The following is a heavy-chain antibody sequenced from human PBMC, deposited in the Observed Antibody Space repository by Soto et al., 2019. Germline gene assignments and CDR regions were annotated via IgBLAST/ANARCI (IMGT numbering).Heavy chain of an antibody. D-gene: IGHD2-15*01. CDR3: ARVRDCSGGTCYSWWFDP. Sequence: SETLSLTCTFSGGSISSYYWSWIRQAPGKGLEWIGHIYYSGSTKYNPSLKSRVTISVDTSKNQLSLKLSSVTAADTAVYYCARVRDCSGGTCYSWWFDPWGQGTLVTVSS. V-gene: IGHV4-59*01. CDR1: GGSISSYY. J-gene: IGHJ5*02. CDR2: IYYSGST.